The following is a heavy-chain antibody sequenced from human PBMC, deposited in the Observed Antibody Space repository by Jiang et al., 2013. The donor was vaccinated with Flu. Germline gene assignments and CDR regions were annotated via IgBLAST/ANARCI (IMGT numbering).Heavy chain of an antibody. D-gene: IGHD3-22*01. CDR2: LSYGMT. Sequence: SSGYVLGRGFGSPHGKGRGVDWEYLSYGMTYHNPSLKSRVTISVDTSRNEFSLNLTSVSAADTAVYYCARDRHNYYFDSGAYWGWFDPWGQGNLVIVSS. CDR3: ARDRHNYYFDSGAYWGWFDP. V-gene: IGHV4-38-2*02. CDR1: SSGYV. J-gene: IGHJ5*02.